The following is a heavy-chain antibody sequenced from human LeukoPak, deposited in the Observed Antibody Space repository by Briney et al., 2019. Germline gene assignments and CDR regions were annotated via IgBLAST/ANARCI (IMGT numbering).Heavy chain of an antibody. CDR2: IYYSGST. CDR3: ARDPLTLGYCSSTSCARGGALDI. J-gene: IGHJ3*02. V-gene: IGHV4-59*01. Sequence: PSETLSLTCTVSGGSISSYYWSWIRQPPGKGLEWIGYIYYSGSTNYNPSLKSRVTISVDTSKNQFSLKLSSVTAADTAVYYCARDPLTLGYCSSTSCARGGALDIWGQGTMVTVSS. D-gene: IGHD2-2*01. CDR1: GGSISSYY.